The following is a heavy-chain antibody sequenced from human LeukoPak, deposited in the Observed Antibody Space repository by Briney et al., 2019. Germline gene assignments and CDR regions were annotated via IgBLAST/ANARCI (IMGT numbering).Heavy chain of an antibody. J-gene: IGHJ4*02. CDR1: GYTFTGYY. D-gene: IGHD3-22*01. CDR3: ARDNYDSSGYLPEFDY. CDR2: INPNSGGT. Sequence: GASVKVSCKASGYTFTGYYMHWVRQAPGQGLEWMGWINPNSGGTNYAQKLQGRVTMTTDTSTSTAYMELRSLRSDDTAVYYCARDNYDSSGYLPEFDYWGQGTLVTVSS. V-gene: IGHV1-2*02.